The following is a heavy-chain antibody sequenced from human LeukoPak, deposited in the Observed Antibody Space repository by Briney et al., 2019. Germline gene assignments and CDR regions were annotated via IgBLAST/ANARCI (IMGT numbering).Heavy chain of an antibody. V-gene: IGHV4-38-2*02. D-gene: IGHD3-16*02. CDR1: GYSISSGYY. CDR3: ARDVTVNSHPIDAFDI. CDR2: IDHSGST. J-gene: IGHJ3*02. Sequence: SETLSLTCTVSGYSISSGYYWGWIRQPPGKGLEWTGSIDHSGSTNYNPSLKSRVTISVDKSKSQFSLKLSSVTAADTAVYYCARDVTVNSHPIDAFDIWGQGTMVTVSS.